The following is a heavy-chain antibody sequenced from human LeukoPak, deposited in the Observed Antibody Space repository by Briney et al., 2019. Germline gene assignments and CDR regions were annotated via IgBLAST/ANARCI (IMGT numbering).Heavy chain of an antibody. D-gene: IGHD2-15*01. J-gene: IGHJ4*02. CDR1: GFTFSSYS. CDR2: VSGSGVST. Sequence: PGGSLRLSCAASGFTFSSYSMSWVRQAPGKGLEWVSAVSGSGVSTHYGDSIKGRFTISRDNSKNTVELQMDSLRAEDTATYYCARGYCSTGSCQYSFDCWGQGTLVTVSS. V-gene: IGHV3-23*01. CDR3: ARGYCSTGSCQYSFDC.